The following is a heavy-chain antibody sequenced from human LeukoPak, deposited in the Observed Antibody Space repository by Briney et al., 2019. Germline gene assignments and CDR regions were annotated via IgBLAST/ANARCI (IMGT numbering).Heavy chain of an antibody. CDR1: GFTFSGYW. CDR3: ARDEPMGSY. Sequence: GGSLRLSCAASGFTFSGYWISWVRQAPGKGLEWVANIKQDGSEKNYVGSVKGRFTISRDNAKNSLYLEMNSLRAEDTAVYYCARDEPMGSYWGQGTLVTVSS. V-gene: IGHV3-7*01. CDR2: IKQDGSEK. J-gene: IGHJ4*02. D-gene: IGHD3-10*01.